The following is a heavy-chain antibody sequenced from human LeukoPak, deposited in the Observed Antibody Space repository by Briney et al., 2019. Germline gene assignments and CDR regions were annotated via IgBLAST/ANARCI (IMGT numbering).Heavy chain of an antibody. J-gene: IGHJ4*02. CDR3: ARVPRGIVVPRYFDY. Sequence: GGSLRLSCAASGFTFSSYGMHWVRQAPGKGLEWVSSISSSSSYIYYADSVKGRFTISRDNAKNSLYLQMNSLRAEDTAVYYCARVPRGIVVPRYFDYWGQGTLVTVSS. CDR2: ISSSSSYI. D-gene: IGHD3-22*01. V-gene: IGHV3-21*01. CDR1: GFTFSSYG.